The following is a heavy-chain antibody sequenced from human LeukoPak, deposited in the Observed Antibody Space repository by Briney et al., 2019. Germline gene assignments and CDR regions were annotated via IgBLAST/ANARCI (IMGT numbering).Heavy chain of an antibody. CDR1: GGSISSGGYS. V-gene: IGHV4-30-2*01. D-gene: IGHD4-11*01. CDR2: IYHSGST. J-gene: IGHJ4*02. CDR3: ARGTHTVTTYFDY. Sequence: KPSQTLSLTCAVSGGSISSGGYSWSWIRQPLGKGLEWIGYIYHSGSTYYNPSLRSRVTISVDRSKNQFSLKLSSVTAADTAVYYCARGTHTVTTYFDYWGQGTLVTVSS.